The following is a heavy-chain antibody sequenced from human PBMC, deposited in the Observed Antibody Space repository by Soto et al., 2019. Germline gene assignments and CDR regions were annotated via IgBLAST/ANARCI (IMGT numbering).Heavy chain of an antibody. CDR2: MNPNSGNT. V-gene: IGHV1-8*01. CDR1: GYTFVSYE. CDR3: ARGDGHIFDY. Sequence: QVQLVQSGAEVKKPGASVKVSCKASGYTFVSYEINWVRQATGQGPEWMGWMNPNSGNTGYAQKFQGRVTMTTNTSISTAYMELSSLRSDDTAVYSCARGDGHIFDYWGQGTLITVSS. J-gene: IGHJ4*02.